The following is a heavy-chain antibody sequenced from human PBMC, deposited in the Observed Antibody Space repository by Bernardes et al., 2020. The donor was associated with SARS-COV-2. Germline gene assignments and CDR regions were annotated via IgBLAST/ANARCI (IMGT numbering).Heavy chain of an antibody. Sequence: GGSLRLSCVTSGLAFTNTGMAWVRQAPGRGLEWVSTISAIRNTHYADPVMGRFTISRDDVNNALYLQMNNLRVEDTATYYCTTELQYDNLYWGQGALVTVSS. J-gene: IGHJ4*02. D-gene: IGHD3-22*01. V-gene: IGHV3-23*01. CDR2: ISAIRNT. CDR3: TTELQYDNLY. CDR1: GLAFTNTG.